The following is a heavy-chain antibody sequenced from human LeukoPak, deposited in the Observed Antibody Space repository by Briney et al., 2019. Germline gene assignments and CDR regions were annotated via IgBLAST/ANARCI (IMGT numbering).Heavy chain of an antibody. V-gene: IGHV1-69*13. Sequence: ASVKVSCKASGGTFTSYAISWVRQAPGQGLEWMGGIIPIFGTANYAQKFQGRVTITADESTSTAYMELSSLRSEDTAVYYCARSPRYSGSYSRYWGQGTLVTVSS. CDR2: IIPIFGTA. D-gene: IGHD1-26*01. CDR1: GGTFTSYA. CDR3: ARSPRYSGSYSRY. J-gene: IGHJ4*02.